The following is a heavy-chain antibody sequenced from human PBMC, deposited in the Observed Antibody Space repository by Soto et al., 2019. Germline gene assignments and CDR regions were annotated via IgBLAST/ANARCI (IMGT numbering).Heavy chain of an antibody. D-gene: IGHD2-2*01. J-gene: IGHJ4*02. Sequence: ASVKVSCKASGYTFTGYYMHWVRQAPGQGLEWMGWINPNSGGTNYAQKFQGRVTMTRDTSISTAYMELSGLRSDDTAVYYCASRPSVLGVPAVDYWGQGTLVTVSS. CDR3: ASRPSVLGVPAVDY. CDR2: INPNSGGT. V-gene: IGHV1-2*02. CDR1: GYTFTGYY.